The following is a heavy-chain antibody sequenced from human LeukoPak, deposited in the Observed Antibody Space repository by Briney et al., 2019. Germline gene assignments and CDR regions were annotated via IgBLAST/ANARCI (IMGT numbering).Heavy chain of an antibody. J-gene: IGHJ4*02. CDR1: GFTFSSYA. CDR3: AKGIGSSGWYDY. Sequence: PGGSLRLSCAASGFTFSSYAMSWVRQAPGKGLEWVSAISGSGGSTYYADSVKGRFAISRDNSKNTLYLQMNSLRAEDTAVYYCAKGIGSSGWYDYWGQGTLVTVSS. D-gene: IGHD6-19*01. V-gene: IGHV3-23*01. CDR2: ISGSGGST.